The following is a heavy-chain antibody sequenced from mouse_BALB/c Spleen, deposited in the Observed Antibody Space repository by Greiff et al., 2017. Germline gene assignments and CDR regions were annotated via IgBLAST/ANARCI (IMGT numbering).Heavy chain of an antibody. V-gene: IGHV5-6-3*01. D-gene: IGHD2-14*01. CDR1: GFTFSSYG. Sequence: VQLKESGGGLVQPGGSLKLSCAASGFTFSSYGMSWVRQTPDKRLELVATINSNGGSTYYPDSVKGRFTISRDNAKNTLYLQMSSLKSEDTAMYYCARELAYYRYDGRFAYWGQGTLVTVSA. CDR2: INSNGGST. CDR3: ARELAYYRYDGRFAY. J-gene: IGHJ3*01.